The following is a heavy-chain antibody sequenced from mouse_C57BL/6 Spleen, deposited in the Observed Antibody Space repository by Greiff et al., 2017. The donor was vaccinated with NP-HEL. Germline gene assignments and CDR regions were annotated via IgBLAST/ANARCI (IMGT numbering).Heavy chain of an antibody. Sequence: EVQLQESGAELVRPGASVKLSCTASGFNIKDDYMHWVKQRPEQGLEWIGWIDPENGDTEYASKFQGKATITADTSSNTAYLQLSRLTSEDTAVYYCTIYGKGAMDYWGQGTSVTVSS. CDR1: GFNIKDDY. V-gene: IGHV14-4*01. J-gene: IGHJ4*01. CDR3: TIYGKGAMDY. CDR2: IDPENGDT. D-gene: IGHD2-1*01.